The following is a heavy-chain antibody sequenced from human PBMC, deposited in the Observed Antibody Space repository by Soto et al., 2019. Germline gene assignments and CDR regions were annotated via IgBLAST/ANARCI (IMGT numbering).Heavy chain of an antibody. CDR1: GFIFTDAW. CDR2: VKTKAQGERK. D-gene: IGHD2-15*01. V-gene: IGHV3-15*07. J-gene: IGHJ4*02. Sequence: EVQLVESGGGLVRPGGSLRLSCATSGFIFTDAWMNWVRQAPGKGLEWVGRVKTKAQGERKDDGEPVQGRFTISRDDSKNSLHLQMTSLRTEDTAVYYCTTGSVEGYWGQGVLVTVSS. CDR3: TTGSVEGY.